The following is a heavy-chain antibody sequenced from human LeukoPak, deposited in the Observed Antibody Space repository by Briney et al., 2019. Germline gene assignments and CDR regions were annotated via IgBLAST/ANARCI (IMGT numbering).Heavy chain of an antibody. CDR3: ARVSTMIVGSLDY. D-gene: IGHD3-22*01. CDR2: IYYSGST. J-gene: IGHJ4*02. CDR1: GGSIGSYY. Sequence: PSETLSLTCTVSGGSIGSYYWSWIRQPPGKGLEWIGYIYYSGSTNYNPSLKSRVTISVDTSKNQFSLKLSSVTAADTAVYYCARVSTMIVGSLDYWGQGTLVTVSS. V-gene: IGHV4-59*01.